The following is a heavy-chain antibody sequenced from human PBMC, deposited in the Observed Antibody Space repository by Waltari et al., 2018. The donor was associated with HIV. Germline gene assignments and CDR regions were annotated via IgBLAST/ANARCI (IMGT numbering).Heavy chain of an antibody. V-gene: IGHV4-31*03. CDR3: ARAGTYYYDSSGTHFDY. Sequence: QVQLQESGPGLVKPSQPLSLTCTVSGGSISSGGYYWSWIRRPPGKGLEWIGYIYYSGSTYYNPSLKSRVTISVDTSKNQFSLKLSSVTAADTAVYYCARAGTYYYDSSGTHFDYWGQGTLVTVSS. CDR1: GGSISSGGYY. J-gene: IGHJ4*02. CDR2: IYYSGST. D-gene: IGHD3-22*01.